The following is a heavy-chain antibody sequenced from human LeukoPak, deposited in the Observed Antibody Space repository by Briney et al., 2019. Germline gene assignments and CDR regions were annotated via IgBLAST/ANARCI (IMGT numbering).Heavy chain of an antibody. CDR2: IYDSGTT. D-gene: IGHD6-19*01. CDR1: GGSINTYY. V-gene: IGHV4-59*01. Sequence: SETLSLTCTVSGGSINTYYWTWIRQPPGKGLEWIANIYDSGTTKYNPSLKSRVTISLDTSKSQFSLQVSSVTAADTAVYYGTRWYSSGWLDSWGQGTLVTVSS. J-gene: IGHJ4*02. CDR3: TRWYSSGWLDS.